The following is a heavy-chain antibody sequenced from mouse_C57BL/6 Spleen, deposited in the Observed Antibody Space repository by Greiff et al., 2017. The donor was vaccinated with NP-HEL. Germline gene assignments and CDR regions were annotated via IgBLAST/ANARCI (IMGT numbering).Heavy chain of an antibody. Sequence: EVQLQESGPVLVKPGASVKMSCKASGYTFTDYYMNWVKQSHGKSLEWIGVINPYNGGTSYNQKFKGKATLTVDKSSSTAYMELNSLTSEDSAVYYCARRYGSILDYWGQGTTLTVSS. CDR3: ARRYGSILDY. D-gene: IGHD1-1*01. CDR1: GYTFTDYY. J-gene: IGHJ2*01. CDR2: INPYNGGT. V-gene: IGHV1-19*01.